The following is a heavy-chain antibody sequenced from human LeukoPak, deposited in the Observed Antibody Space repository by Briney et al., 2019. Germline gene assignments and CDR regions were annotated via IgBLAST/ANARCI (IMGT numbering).Heavy chain of an antibody. CDR3: ARDVGSGWTPYYYYMDV. CDR2: ISSSGSTI. V-gene: IGHV3-11*04. J-gene: IGHJ6*03. D-gene: IGHD6-19*01. CDR1: GSGFIFSNYG. Sequence: GGSLRLSCAASGSGFIFSNYGMSWIRQAPGKGLEWVSYISSSGSTIYYADSVKGRFTISRDNAKNSLYLQMNSLRAEDTAVYYCARDVGSGWTPYYYYMDVWGKGTTATVSS.